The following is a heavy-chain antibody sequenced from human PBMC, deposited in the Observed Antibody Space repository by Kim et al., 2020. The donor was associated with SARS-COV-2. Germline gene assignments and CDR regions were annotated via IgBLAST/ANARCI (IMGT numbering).Heavy chain of an antibody. D-gene: IGHD1-26*01. CDR1: GGSFSNSA. CDR2: IIPLFDTA. CDR3: ATDLGVGYAG. J-gene: IGHJ4*02. V-gene: IGHV1-69*13. Sequence: SVKVSCKASGGSFSNSAISWVRQAPGQGLEWMGGIIPLFDTATYAQKFQARVTITADESRRTAYMELRNLKSGDTAVYYCATDLGVGYAGWGQGTVVTVST.